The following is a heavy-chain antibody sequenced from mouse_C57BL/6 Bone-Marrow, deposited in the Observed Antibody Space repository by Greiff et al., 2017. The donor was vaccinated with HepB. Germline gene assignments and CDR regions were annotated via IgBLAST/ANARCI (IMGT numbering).Heavy chain of an antibody. Sequence: QVQLQQSGAELAKPGASVKLSCKASGYTFTSYCMHWVKQRPGQGLEWIGYINPSSGYTKYNQKFKDKATLTADKSSSTAYMQLSSLTYEDSADYYCARDYSNYVRYFDVWGTGTTVTVSS. CDR2: INPSSGYT. V-gene: IGHV1-7*01. CDR1: GYTFTSYC. D-gene: IGHD2-5*01. CDR3: ARDYSNYVRYFDV. J-gene: IGHJ1*03.